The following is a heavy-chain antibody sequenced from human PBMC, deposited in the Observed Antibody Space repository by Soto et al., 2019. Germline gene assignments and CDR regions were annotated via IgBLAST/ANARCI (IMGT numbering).Heavy chain of an antibody. J-gene: IGHJ4*02. Sequence: QVQLVESGGGLVKPGGSLRLSCAASGFTFSDYYMSWIRQAPGKGLEWVSYISSSGSTLYYAASVKGRYTISRDNAKNSLYLQMNSLRAQDTAVYYCAREGWVGYRLLSDYWGQGTLVTVSS. D-gene: IGHD1-1*01. CDR2: ISSSGSTL. V-gene: IGHV3-11*01. CDR1: GFTFSDYY. CDR3: AREGWVGYRLLSDY.